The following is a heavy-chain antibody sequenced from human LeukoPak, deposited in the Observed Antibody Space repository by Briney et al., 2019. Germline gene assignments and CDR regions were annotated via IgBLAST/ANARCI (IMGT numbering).Heavy chain of an antibody. J-gene: IGHJ4*02. Sequence: GGSLRLSCTASGFTFTSSWMHWVRQAPGKGPVWVSRINPDGSSTIYADSVKGRFTNSRGNAKNTLDLQMNSLRDEDTAVYYCARSAATFDYWGQGTLVTVSS. V-gene: IGHV3-74*01. CDR1: GFTFTSSW. CDR3: ARSAATFDY. D-gene: IGHD6-13*01. CDR2: INPDGSST.